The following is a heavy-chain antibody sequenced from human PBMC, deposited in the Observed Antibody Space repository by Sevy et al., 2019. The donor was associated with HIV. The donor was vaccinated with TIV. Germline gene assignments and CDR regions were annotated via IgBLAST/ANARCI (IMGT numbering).Heavy chain of an antibody. Sequence: TLSLTCTVSGASISSGDDYWSWIRQPPGKGLEWIGYIYYSVSTYYNPSLKSRVTISVDTSKNQFSLKVRSVTAADTAVYYCARVRGYTHVYSFDYWGQGSLVTVSS. CDR1: GASISSGDDY. CDR2: IYYSVST. CDR3: ARVRGYTHVYSFDY. J-gene: IGHJ4*02. V-gene: IGHV4-30-4*01. D-gene: IGHD5-18*01.